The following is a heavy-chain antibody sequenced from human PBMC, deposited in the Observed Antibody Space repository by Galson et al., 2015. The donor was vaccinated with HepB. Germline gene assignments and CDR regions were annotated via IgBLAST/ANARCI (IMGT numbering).Heavy chain of an antibody. CDR1: GFTFSSYG. D-gene: IGHD5-24*01. J-gene: IGHJ4*02. CDR3: ARDSAGATINPIDPLPSYYFDY. Sequence: SLRLSCAASGFTFSSYGMHWVRQAPGKGLEWVAVIWYDGSNKYYADSVKGRFTISRDNSKNTLYLQMNSLRAEDTAVYYCARDSAGATINPIDPLPSYYFDYWGQGTLVTVSS. V-gene: IGHV3-33*01. CDR2: IWYDGSNK.